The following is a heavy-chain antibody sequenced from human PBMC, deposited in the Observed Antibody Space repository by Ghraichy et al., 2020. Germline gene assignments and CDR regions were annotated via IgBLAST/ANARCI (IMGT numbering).Heavy chain of an antibody. V-gene: IGHV3-43*01. D-gene: IGHD3-3*01. CDR3: AKDSSTLGWQYFDY. Sequence: GSLRLSCAASGFTFDDYTMHWVRQAPGKGLEWVSLISWDGGSTYYADSVKGRFTISRDNSKNSLYLQMNSLRTVDTALYYCAKDSSTLGWQYFDYWGQGTLVTVSS. J-gene: IGHJ4*02. CDR1: GFTFDDYT. CDR2: ISWDGGST.